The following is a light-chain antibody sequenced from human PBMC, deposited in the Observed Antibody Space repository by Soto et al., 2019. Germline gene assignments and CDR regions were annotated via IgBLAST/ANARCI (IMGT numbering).Light chain of an antibody. CDR1: SSDIGAYNF. CDR3: VSYSGTDHYV. V-gene: IGLV2-8*01. CDR2: EVN. J-gene: IGLJ3*02. Sequence: QSALTQPPSVSGSPGQSITISCTGTSSDIGAYNFVSWYQQHPGTAPKLLISEVNKRPSGVPYRFSGSKSDNTASLTVSGLQPDDEADYYCVSYSGTDHYVFGGGTKLTVL.